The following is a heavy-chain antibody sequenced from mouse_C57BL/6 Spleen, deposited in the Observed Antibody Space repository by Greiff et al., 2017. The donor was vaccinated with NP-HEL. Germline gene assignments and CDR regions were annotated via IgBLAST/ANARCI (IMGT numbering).Heavy chain of an antibody. CDR3: ARIRSPYAMDY. Sequence: EVQLVESEGGLVQPGSSMKLSCTASGFTFSDYYMAWVRQVPEKGLEWVANINYDGSSTYYLDSLKSRFIISRDNAKNILYLQMSSLKSEDTATYYCARIRSPYAMDYWGQGTSVTVSS. CDR1: GFTFSDYY. CDR2: INYDGSST. J-gene: IGHJ4*01. V-gene: IGHV5-16*01.